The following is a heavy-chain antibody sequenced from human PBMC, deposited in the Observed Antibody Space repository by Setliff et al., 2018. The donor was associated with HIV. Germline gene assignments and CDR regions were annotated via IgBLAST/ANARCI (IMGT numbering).Heavy chain of an antibody. CDR3: ARSRVEGPIQKNLRAYYDSSGYYYASDY. CDR1: GYTFSDYD. Sequence: ASVKVSCKASGYTFSDYDAAWVRQAPGQGLEWMGWISGYSGHTSYAQKIQGRVTMTTDTSTSTAYMELRSLRSDDTAVYFCARSRVEGPIQKNLRAYYDSSGYYYASDYWGQGTLVTVSS. CDR2: ISGYSGHT. V-gene: IGHV1-18*01. D-gene: IGHD3-22*01. J-gene: IGHJ4*02.